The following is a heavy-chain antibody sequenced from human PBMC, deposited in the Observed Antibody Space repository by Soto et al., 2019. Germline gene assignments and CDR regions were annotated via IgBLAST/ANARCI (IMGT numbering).Heavy chain of an antibody. J-gene: IGHJ5*02. Sequence: PGGSLRLSCAASGFTFSSYGMHWVRQAPGKGLEWVAVIYFDGSNKYYADSVKGRFTISRDNSKNTLYLQMNSLRAEDTAIYYCERAPIATVGTWFDPWGQGTLVTVSS. CDR3: ERAPIATVGTWFDP. V-gene: IGHV3-33*08. CDR2: IYFDGSNK. CDR1: GFTFSSYG. D-gene: IGHD6-13*01.